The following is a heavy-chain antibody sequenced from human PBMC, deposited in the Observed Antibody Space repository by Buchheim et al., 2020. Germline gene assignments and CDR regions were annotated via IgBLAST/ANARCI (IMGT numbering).Heavy chain of an antibody. CDR3: ARGNDYYDSSGYHLDYFDY. Sequence: QVQLQESGPGLVKPSETLSLTCTVSGGSVSSGSYYWSWIRQPPGKGLEWIGYIYYSGSTNYNPSLKSRVTISVDTSNNQFSLKLSSVTAADTAVYYCARGNDYYDSSGYHLDYFDYWGQGTL. V-gene: IGHV4-61*01. CDR2: IYYSGST. J-gene: IGHJ4*02. CDR1: GGSVSSGSYY. D-gene: IGHD3-22*01.